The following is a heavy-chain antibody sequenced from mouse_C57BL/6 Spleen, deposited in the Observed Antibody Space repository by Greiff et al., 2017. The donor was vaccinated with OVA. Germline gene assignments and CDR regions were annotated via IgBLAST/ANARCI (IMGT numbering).Heavy chain of an antibody. CDR2: IYPSDSET. CDR3: ARGGSLYY. CDR1: GYTFTSYW. Sequence: VQLQQPGAELVRPGSSVKLSCKASGYTFTSYWMDWVKQRPGQGLEWIGNIYPSDSETHYNQKFKDKATLTVDKSSRTAYMQLSSLTSEDSAVYYCARGGSLYYWGQGTTLTVSS. D-gene: IGHD6-1*01. J-gene: IGHJ2*01. V-gene: IGHV1-61*01.